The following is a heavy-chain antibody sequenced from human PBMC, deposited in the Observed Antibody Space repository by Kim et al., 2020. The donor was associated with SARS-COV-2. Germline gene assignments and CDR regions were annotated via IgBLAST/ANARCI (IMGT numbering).Heavy chain of an antibody. D-gene: IGHD6-13*01. CDR3: ARDRHSIAAAGTPLDY. J-gene: IGHJ4*02. V-gene: IGHV3-21*01. Sequence: VKGRFTLSRDNAKNSLYLQMNSLGSEDTAVYYCARDRHSIAAAGTPLDYWGQGTLVTVSP.